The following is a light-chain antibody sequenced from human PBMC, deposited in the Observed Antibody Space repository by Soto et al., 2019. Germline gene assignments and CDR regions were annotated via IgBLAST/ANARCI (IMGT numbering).Light chain of an antibody. J-gene: IGKJ5*01. CDR1: QDIYNI. V-gene: IGKV3D-15*01. Sequence: EIVMTQSPATLSVSPGARATLSCRASQDIYNILAWYQQNHGQAPRLLIYDASTRATGIPARFSANLSGTAGTINIRSLQSEDCQVYDGQQSSKWPITFGQGTRLEIK. CDR2: DAS. CDR3: QQSSKWPIT.